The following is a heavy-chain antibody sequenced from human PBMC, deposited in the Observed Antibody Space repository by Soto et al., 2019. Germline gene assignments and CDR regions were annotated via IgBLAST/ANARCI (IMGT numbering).Heavy chain of an antibody. D-gene: IGHD6-19*01. V-gene: IGHV4-30-4*01. CDR3: ARAGSGWYHDAFDI. CDR2: LYYSGST. CDR1: GGSISSGDYS. Sequence: QVQLQESGPGLVKPSQTLSLTCTVSGGSISSGDYSWSWIRQPPGKGLEWTGYLYYSGSTYYNPSLKSRVTISIDTSKNQLSLKLSSVTAADTAVYYCARAGSGWYHDAFDIWGQGTMVTVSS. J-gene: IGHJ3*02.